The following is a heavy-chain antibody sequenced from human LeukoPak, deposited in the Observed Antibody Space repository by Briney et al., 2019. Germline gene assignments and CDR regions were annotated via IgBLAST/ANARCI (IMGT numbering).Heavy chain of an antibody. V-gene: IGHV3-20*04. CDR3: ARDIVLIAVAVRGSFDI. CDR1: GFTFDDYG. D-gene: IGHD6-19*01. Sequence: GGSLRLSCAASGFTFDDYGMSWVRHAPGKGLEWVSGINWNGGSTGYADSVKGRFTISRDNAKNSLYLQMNSLRAEDTALYYCARDIVLIAVAVRGSFDIWGQGTMVTVSS. CDR2: INWNGGST. J-gene: IGHJ3*02.